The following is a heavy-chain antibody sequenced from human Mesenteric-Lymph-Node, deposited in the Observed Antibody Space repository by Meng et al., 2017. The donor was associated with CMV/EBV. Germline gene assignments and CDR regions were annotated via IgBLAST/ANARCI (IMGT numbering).Heavy chain of an antibody. Sequence: GESLKISCAASGFSFSTYSMNWVRQAPGKGLEWVSSTSGSGSYIYYTDSVKGRFTISRDNAKNSLYLQLNSLRDEDTAVYYCAREGYFGSGSRYYYYGMDVWGQGTTVTVSS. V-gene: IGHV3-21*01. J-gene: IGHJ6*02. D-gene: IGHD3-10*01. CDR1: GFSFSTYS. CDR2: TSGSGSYI. CDR3: AREGYFGSGSRYYYYGMDV.